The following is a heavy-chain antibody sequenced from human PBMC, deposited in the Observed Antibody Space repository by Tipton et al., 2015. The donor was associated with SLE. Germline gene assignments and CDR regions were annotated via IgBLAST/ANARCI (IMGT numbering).Heavy chain of an antibody. D-gene: IGHD5-24*01. CDR3: AREEGDDSNWGWLDP. V-gene: IGHV4-4*07. J-gene: IGHJ5*02. CDR1: GASFSNFY. Sequence: TLSLTGTVSGASFSNFYCGWIRQPAGKGLEWIGRIDISGSGSINYNPSPKSRVTMSVETSKNQVSLKLNSVTAADAAVYYCAREEGDDSNWGWLDPWGHGTLVTVSS. CDR2: IDISGSGSI.